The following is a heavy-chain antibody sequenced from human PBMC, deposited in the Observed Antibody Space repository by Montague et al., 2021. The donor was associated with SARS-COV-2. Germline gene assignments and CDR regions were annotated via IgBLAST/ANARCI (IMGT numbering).Heavy chain of an antibody. CDR3: AREMVYDAFDI. V-gene: IGHV3-48*03. Sequence: SLRLSCAASGFTFSSYEMNWVRQAPGKGLEWVSYIGSSGSTIYYADSVKGRFTISRDNSKNTLYLQMNSLRAEDTAVYYCAREMVYDAFDIWGQGTMVTVSS. CDR2: IGSSGSTI. CDR1: GFTFSSYE. J-gene: IGHJ3*02. D-gene: IGHD1-14*01.